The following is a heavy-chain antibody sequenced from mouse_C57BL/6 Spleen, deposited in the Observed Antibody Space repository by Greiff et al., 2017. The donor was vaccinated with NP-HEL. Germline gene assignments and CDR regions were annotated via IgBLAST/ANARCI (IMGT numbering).Heavy chain of an antibody. D-gene: IGHD4-1*01. Sequence: VMLVESGPGLVQPSQSLSITCTVSGFSLTSYGVHWVRQSPGKGLEWLGVIWSGGSTDYNAAFISRLSISKDNSKSQVFFKMNSLQADDTAIYYCAREDWDRDYFDYWGQGTTLTVSS. J-gene: IGHJ2*01. CDR1: GFSLTSYG. CDR2: IWSGGST. CDR3: AREDWDRDYFDY. V-gene: IGHV2-2*01.